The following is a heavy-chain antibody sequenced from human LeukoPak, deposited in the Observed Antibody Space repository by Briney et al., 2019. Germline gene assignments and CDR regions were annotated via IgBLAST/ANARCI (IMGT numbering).Heavy chain of an antibody. CDR2: ISGSGSST. CDR1: GFTFSSYT. CDR3: ARREAPRNAFDI. D-gene: IGHD1-26*01. Sequence: PGGSLRLSCAASGFTFSSYTMSWVRQAPGKGLEWVSTISGSGSSTYYADSVKGRFTISRDNSKNTLCLQMNSLRAEDTAVYYCARREAPRNAFDIWGQRTMVTVSS. V-gene: IGHV3-23*01. J-gene: IGHJ3*02.